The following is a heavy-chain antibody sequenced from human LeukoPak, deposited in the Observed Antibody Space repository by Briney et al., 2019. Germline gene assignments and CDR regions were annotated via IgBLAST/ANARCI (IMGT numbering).Heavy chain of an antibody. D-gene: IGHD6-19*01. V-gene: IGHV3-30-3*01. J-gene: IGHJ4*02. CDR1: GFTLSSYA. CDR3: ARGGAVAVSSSFDY. CDR2: ISYDGSNK. Sequence: GGSLRLSCAASGFTLSSYAMHWVRQAPGKGLEWVAVISYDGSNKYYADSVKGRFTISRDNSKNTLYLQMNSLRAEDTAVYYCARGGAVAVSSSFDYWGQGTLVTVSS.